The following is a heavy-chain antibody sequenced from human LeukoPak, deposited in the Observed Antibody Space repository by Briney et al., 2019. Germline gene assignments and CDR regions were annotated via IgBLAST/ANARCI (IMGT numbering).Heavy chain of an antibody. J-gene: IGHJ4*02. D-gene: IGHD6-13*01. V-gene: IGHV3-9*03. CDR1: GFTFDDYA. Sequence: AGGSLRLSCAASGFTFDDYAMHWVRHAPGKGLEGVSGISWNSGSIGYADSVKGRFTISRDSAKNSLYLQMNSLRAEDMALYYCAKDMGSSSWYALDYWGQGTLVTVSS. CDR2: ISWNSGSI. CDR3: AKDMGSSSWYALDY.